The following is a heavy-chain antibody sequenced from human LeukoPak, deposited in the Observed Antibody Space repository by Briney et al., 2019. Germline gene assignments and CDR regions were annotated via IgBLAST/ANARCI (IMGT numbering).Heavy chain of an antibody. CDR1: GFIFSSSG. Sequence: GGSLRLSCAASGFIFSSSGMHWVRQAPGKGLEWVAFIRYDGSYNYYADSVKGRFTISRDSSKKTLYLQMNSLRVEDTVVYYCAKAMTTVTPFDYWGQGTLVTVSS. D-gene: IGHD4-17*01. CDR2: IRYDGSYN. J-gene: IGHJ4*02. CDR3: AKAMTTVTPFDY. V-gene: IGHV3-30*02.